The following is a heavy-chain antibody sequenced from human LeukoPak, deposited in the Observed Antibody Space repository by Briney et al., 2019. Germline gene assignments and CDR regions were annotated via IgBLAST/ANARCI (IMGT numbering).Heavy chain of an antibody. V-gene: IGHV3-7*05. CDR2: IKPDGSEK. J-gene: IGHJ4*02. CDR1: GFPFSSYW. CDR3: ARGQMAGY. Sequence: GGSLRLSCAASGFPFSSYWMSWVRQAPGKGLEWVTNIKPDGSEKSYVDSVKGRFTISRDNAKNSLYLQMNSLRAEDTAVYYCARGQMAGYWGQGTLVTVSS. D-gene: IGHD5-24*01.